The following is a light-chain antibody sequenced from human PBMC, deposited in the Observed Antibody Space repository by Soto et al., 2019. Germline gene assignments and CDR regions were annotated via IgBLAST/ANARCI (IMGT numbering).Light chain of an antibody. CDR3: QHYDALPFT. V-gene: IGKV1-33*01. CDR2: DAS. Sequence: DIQLTQSPSSLSASVGASVTITCQASRHISHYLNWYQQRPGKAPKLLIYDASYLETGVPSRFSGGGSGTDFTLTISSLQPEDTGRYYCQHYDALPFTFGPGTKVDIK. CDR1: RHISHY. J-gene: IGKJ3*01.